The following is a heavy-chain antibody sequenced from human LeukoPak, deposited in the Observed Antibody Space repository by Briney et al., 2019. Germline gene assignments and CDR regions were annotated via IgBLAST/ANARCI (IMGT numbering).Heavy chain of an antibody. CDR3: ARRMVVDSGRNYYYYGMDV. Sequence: SETLSLTCTVSGGSISSYYRSWIRQPPGKGLEWIGYIYYSGSTNYNPSLKSRVTISVDTSKNQFSLKLSSVTAADTAVYYCARRMVVDSGRNYYYYGMDVWGKGTTVTVSS. V-gene: IGHV4-59*01. D-gene: IGHD3-10*01. J-gene: IGHJ6*04. CDR2: IYYSGST. CDR1: GGSISSYY.